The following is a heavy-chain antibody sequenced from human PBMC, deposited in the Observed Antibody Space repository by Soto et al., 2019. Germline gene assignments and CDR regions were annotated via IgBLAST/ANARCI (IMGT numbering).Heavy chain of an antibody. Sequence: LRLSCVASGFTFSNYCMNWVRQAPGKGLEWVANIMEAGSEKYYVDSAKGRFTISRDNAKNSLYLEMNSLRAEDTAVYYCASTYGSGSYYRHLQHWGQGTLVTVSS. CDR2: IMEAGSEK. CDR1: GFTFSNYC. V-gene: IGHV3-7*05. D-gene: IGHD3-10*01. J-gene: IGHJ1*01. CDR3: ASTYGSGSYYRHLQH.